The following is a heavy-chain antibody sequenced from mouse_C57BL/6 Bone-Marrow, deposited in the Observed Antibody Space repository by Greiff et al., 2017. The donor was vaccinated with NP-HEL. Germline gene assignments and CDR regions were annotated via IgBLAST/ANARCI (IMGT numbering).Heavy chain of an antibody. D-gene: IGHD1-1*01. V-gene: IGHV1-80*01. CDR2: IYPGDGDT. CDR3: ARGDYGSSRFGYAMDY. CDR1: GYAFSSYW. Sequence: VQLQQSGAELVKPGASVKISCKASGYAFSSYWMNWVKERPGKGLAWIGQIYPGDGDTKYNGKFKGKGTLTADKSSSTAYMQVSSLTSEDAAVYFGARGDYGSSRFGYAMDYWGRGNSVTVSA. J-gene: IGHJ4*01.